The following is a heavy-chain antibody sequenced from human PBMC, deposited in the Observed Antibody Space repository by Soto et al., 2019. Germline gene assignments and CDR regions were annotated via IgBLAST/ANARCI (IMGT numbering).Heavy chain of an antibody. J-gene: IGHJ4*02. D-gene: IGHD3-22*01. CDR3: ARDYYKYYDSSGYYRSPAY. V-gene: IGHV3-30-3*01. CDR2: ISYDGSDK. Sequence: GGSLRLSCAASGFTFSSYAMHWVRQAPGKGLEWGALISYDGSDKDYADSVKGRFTISRDNSRNTLFLQMNSLRAVDTAVYYCARDYYKYYDSSGYYRSPAYWGQGT. CDR1: GFTFSSYA.